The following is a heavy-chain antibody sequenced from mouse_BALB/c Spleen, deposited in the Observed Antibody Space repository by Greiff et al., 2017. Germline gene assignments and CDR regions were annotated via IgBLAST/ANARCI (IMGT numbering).Heavy chain of an antibody. CDR1: GFTFSSYA. D-gene: IGHD2-1*01. V-gene: IGHV5-9-3*01. Sequence: EVQVVESGGGLVKPGGSLKLSCAASGFTFSSYAMSWVRQTPEKRLEWVATISSGGSYTYYPDSVKGRFTISRDNAKNTLYLQMSSLRSEDTAMYYCARHEDGNSWFAYWGQGTLVTVSA. CDR3: ARHEDGNSWFAY. CDR2: ISSGGSYT. J-gene: IGHJ3*01.